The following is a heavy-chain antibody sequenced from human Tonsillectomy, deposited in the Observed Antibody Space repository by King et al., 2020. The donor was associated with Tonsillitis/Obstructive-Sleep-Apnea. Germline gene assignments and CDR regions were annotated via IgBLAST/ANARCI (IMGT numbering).Heavy chain of an antibody. Sequence: VQLVESGGGLVKPGGSLRLSCAASGFTFSSYAMSWVRQAPGKGLEWVSVITGGGRTTYYADSVKGRFTISRDNSKNTLYLQMNSLSAEDTATYYCAKGGAVTATPFDYWGQGTLVTVYS. D-gene: IGHD2-21*02. CDR3: AKGGAVTATPFDY. V-gene: IGHV3-23*04. CDR2: ITGGGRTT. J-gene: IGHJ4*02. CDR1: GFTFSSYA.